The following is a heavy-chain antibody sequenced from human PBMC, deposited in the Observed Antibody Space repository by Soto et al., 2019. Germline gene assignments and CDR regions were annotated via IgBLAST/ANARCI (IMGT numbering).Heavy chain of an antibody. Sequence: SETLSLTFTVSGGSISSYYWSWIRQPPGKGLEWIWYIYYSGSTSYNPSLKSRVTISVDTSKNQFSLKLSSVTAADTAVYYCARGGDFWSGYLSDXWGQGTLVTVSX. CDR3: ARGGDFWSGYLSDX. D-gene: IGHD3-3*01. CDR1: GGSISSYY. CDR2: IYYSGST. J-gene: IGHJ4*03. V-gene: IGHV4-59*01.